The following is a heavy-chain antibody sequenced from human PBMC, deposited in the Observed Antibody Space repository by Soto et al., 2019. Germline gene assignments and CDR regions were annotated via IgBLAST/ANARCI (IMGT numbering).Heavy chain of an antibody. Sequence: ESGPYAGEPTQTLTLTCTFSGFSLSTSGVGVGWIRQPPGKALEWLALIYWDDDKRYSPSLKSRLTITKDTSKNQVVLTMTNMEPVDTAKYYCAHSNYDFWSGCYTPGDRYWFDPWGQGTLVTVSS. CDR1: GFSLSTSGVG. D-gene: IGHD3-3*01. V-gene: IGHV2-5*02. CDR3: AHSNYDFWSGCYTPGDRYWFDP. CDR2: IYWDDDK. J-gene: IGHJ5*02.